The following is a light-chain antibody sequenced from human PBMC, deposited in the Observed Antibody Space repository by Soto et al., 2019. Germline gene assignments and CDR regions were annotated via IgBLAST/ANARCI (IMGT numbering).Light chain of an antibody. CDR1: QSVTNY. J-gene: IGKJ5*01. V-gene: IGKV3-11*01. Sequence: EVVLTQSPATLSLSPGERATLSCRASQSVTNYLAWYQQKPGQAPRLLLYDVSNRATGIPARFSGSGSGTDFTITISSLEPEDVAIYYCHQRHSWPITFGQGTRLEIK. CDR3: HQRHSWPIT. CDR2: DVS.